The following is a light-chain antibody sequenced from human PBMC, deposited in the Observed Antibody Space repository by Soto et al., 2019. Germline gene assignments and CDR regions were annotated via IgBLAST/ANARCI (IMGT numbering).Light chain of an antibody. CDR1: QSVLYSSNNKNY. Sequence: DIVMTQSPDSLAVSLGERATINCKSSQSVLYSSNNKNYLAWYQQKPGQPPKLLIYWASTRESGVPDRFSGGGSGTDFTVTISSLQAEDVAVYYCQQYYSPPSFGQGTKVEIK. CDR2: WAS. V-gene: IGKV4-1*01. CDR3: QQYYSPPS. J-gene: IGKJ1*01.